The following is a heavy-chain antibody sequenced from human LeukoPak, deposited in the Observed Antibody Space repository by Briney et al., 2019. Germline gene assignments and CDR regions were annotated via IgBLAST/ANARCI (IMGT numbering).Heavy chain of an antibody. J-gene: IGHJ4*02. Sequence: GGSLSLSCAGSGFTFSSFSMNWVRQAPGKGLEWISYISGRDSNIHYADSVKGRFTISRDNAKSSLYLEMNSLRDEDTAVYYCARDKDWAFDYWGQGTLVTVSS. CDR3: ARDKDWAFDY. CDR1: GFTFSSFS. V-gene: IGHV3-48*02. CDR2: ISGRDSNI. D-gene: IGHD3-9*01.